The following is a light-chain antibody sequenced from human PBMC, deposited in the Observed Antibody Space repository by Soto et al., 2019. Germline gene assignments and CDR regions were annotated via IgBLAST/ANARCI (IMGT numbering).Light chain of an antibody. V-gene: IGKV1-12*01. CDR2: AAS. Sequence: DIQMTQSPSSVSASVGDRVTITCRASQGMSSWLAWYQQKPGKAPKLQIYAASSLQSGVPTRFSGSGYGTDFTLPISSLQPEDCATYYCKQANSFPQTFGQGTKLEIK. J-gene: IGKJ2*01. CDR1: QGMSSW. CDR3: KQANSFPQT.